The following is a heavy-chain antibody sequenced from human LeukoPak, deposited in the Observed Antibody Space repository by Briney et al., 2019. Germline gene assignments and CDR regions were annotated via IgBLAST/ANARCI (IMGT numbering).Heavy chain of an antibody. J-gene: IGHJ5*02. V-gene: IGHV1-2*02. D-gene: IGHD2-2*02. CDR3: ARHCSSTSCYTSGGFDP. CDR2: INPNSGGT. Sequence: GASVKVSCKASGYTFTAYYMHWVRQAPGQGLEWMGWINPNSGGTNFAQKFQGRVTLTRDTSMSTVYMELSSLRSEDTAVYYCARHCSSTSCYTSGGFDPWGQGTLVTVSS. CDR1: GYTFTAYY.